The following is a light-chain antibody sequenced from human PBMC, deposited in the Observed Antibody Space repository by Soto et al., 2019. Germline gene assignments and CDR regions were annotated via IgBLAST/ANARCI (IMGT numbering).Light chain of an antibody. J-gene: IGKJ1*01. Sequence: DVQLTQSPSSLSVFVGDSVTVTCRASQNIITYLHWYHQKPGEAPTLLINAASTLQSGVPSRFSGGGSGTDFTLTINSLQPEDVGTYCCQQSYSNPTFGQGTTVEIK. CDR1: QNIITY. CDR2: AAS. CDR3: QQSYSNPT. V-gene: IGKV1-39*01.